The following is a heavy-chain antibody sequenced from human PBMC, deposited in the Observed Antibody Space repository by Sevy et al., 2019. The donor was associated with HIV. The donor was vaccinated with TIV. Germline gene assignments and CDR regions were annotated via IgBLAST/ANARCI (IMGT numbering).Heavy chain of an antibody. CDR1: GFTFSSYG. CDR3: AREDCISTSCYSREFDY. Sequence: GGSLRLSCAASGFTFSSYGMHWVRQAPGKGLEWVAVIWYDGSNKYYADYVKGRFTISRDNSKNTLYLQMNSLRAEDTAVYYCAREDCISTSCYSREFDYWGQGTLVTVAS. CDR2: IWYDGSNK. V-gene: IGHV3-33*01. J-gene: IGHJ4*02. D-gene: IGHD2-2*02.